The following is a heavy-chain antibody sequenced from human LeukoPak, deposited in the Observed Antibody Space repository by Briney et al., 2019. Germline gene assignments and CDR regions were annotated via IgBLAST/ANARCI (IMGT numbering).Heavy chain of an antibody. CDR2: IYYSGST. D-gene: IGHD3-10*01. V-gene: IGHV4-31*03. CDR3: ARSMVRGVRGLAYFDY. J-gene: IGHJ4*02. CDR1: GGSISSGGYY. Sequence: SETLSLTCTVSGGSISSGGYYWSWIRQHPGKGLEWIGYIYYSGSTYYNPSLKSRVTISVDTSKNQFSLELSSVTAADTAVYYCARSMVRGVRGLAYFDYWGQGTLVTVSS.